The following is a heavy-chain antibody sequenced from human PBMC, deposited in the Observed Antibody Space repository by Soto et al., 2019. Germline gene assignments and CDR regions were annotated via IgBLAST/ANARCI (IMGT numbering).Heavy chain of an antibody. V-gene: IGHV1-18*01. D-gene: IGHD5-12*01. J-gene: IGHJ5*02. CDR2: ISTYSGDK. CDR3: ARHHGPTTSENWFDP. CDR1: GYTFFTYD. Sequence: QVHLVQSGVEVKTPGASVKVSCQASGYTFFTYDISWVRQAPGQGLEWMGWISTYSGDKKYAQKFQGRVSMTTDTCTTTAYLELRSPRSDDTAVYYCARHHGPTTSENWFDPWGQGTLVTVSS.